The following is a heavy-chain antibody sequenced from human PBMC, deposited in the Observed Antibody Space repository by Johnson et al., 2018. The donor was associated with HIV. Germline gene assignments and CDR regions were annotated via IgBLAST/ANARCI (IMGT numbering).Heavy chain of an antibody. Sequence: QVQLVESGGGLVQPGGSLRLSCAASGFTFSDYDMSWIRQAPGKGLEWISSISSSGDTTHYADSVKGRFTISRDNSKNSLYLQMNSLTGEDTAVYYCAKDRHYTTFSAFDIWGQWTMVTVSS. CDR1: GFTFSDYD. CDR2: ISSSGDTT. V-gene: IGHV3-11*01. J-gene: IGHJ3*02. CDR3: AKDRHYTTFSAFDI. D-gene: IGHD4-11*01.